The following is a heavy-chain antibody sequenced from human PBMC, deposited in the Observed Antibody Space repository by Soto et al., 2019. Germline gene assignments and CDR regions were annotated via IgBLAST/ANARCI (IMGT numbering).Heavy chain of an antibody. J-gene: IGHJ5*02. D-gene: IGHD2-2*01. CDR3: ARGGAISKWFDP. V-gene: IGHV4-31*03. Sequence: PSETLSLTCTVSGGSISGGGYYWSWIRQHPGKGPEWIGYIVYSGTTSYNPSLKGRVTISVDTSKNQFSLELNSVTAADTAVYYCARGGAISKWFDPWGQGTLVTVSS. CDR1: GGSISGGGYY. CDR2: IVYSGTT.